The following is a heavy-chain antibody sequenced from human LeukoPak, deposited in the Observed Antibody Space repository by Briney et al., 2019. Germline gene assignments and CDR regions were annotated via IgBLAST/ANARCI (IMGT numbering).Heavy chain of an antibody. D-gene: IGHD1-1*01. CDR1: GFTFGDYA. CDR2: ITGSAGTT. V-gene: IGHV3-23*01. CDR3: AKKTGATGFHPFDF. Sequence: GGSLRLSCAASGFTFGDYAMTWVRQAPGKGLEWVSGITGSAGTTYYADSVKGRFTISRDNSKNTVSLQMNSLRAEDTAVYYCAKKTGATGFHPFDFWGRGTLVTVSS. J-gene: IGHJ4*02.